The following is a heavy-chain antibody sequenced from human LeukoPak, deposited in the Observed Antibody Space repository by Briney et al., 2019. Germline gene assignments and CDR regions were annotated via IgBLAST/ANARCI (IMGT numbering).Heavy chain of an antibody. CDR1: GYTFTSYA. CDR2: INAGNGNT. V-gene: IGHV1-3*01. CDR3: ARDYDYGSGSYILDY. Sequence: ASVKVSCKASGYTFTSYAMHWVRQAPGQRLEWMGWINAGNGNTKYSQKFQGRVTITRGTSASTAYMELSSLRSEDTAVYYCARDYDYGSGSYILDYWGQGTLVTVSS. J-gene: IGHJ4*02. D-gene: IGHD3-10*01.